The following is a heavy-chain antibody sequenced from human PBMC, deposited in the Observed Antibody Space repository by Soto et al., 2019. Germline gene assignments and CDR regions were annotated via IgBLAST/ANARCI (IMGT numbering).Heavy chain of an antibody. Sequence: ASVKVSCKASGFTFSDYGLSWVRQAPGQPLEWMGWISGDNINSKYSQKFQGRLTMTTDTSTATASMELRSLTSDDTAVYYCGREGQQLAQEKYYPGMDVWGQGTPVTVSS. CDR1: GFTFSDYG. D-gene: IGHD6-13*01. CDR2: ISGDNINS. J-gene: IGHJ6*02. V-gene: IGHV1-18*01. CDR3: GREGQQLAQEKYYPGMDV.